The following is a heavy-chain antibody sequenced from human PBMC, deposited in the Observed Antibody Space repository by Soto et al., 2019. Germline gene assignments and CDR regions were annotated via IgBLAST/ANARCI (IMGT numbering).Heavy chain of an antibody. D-gene: IGHD1-20*01. CDR3: AREQYNWKL. V-gene: IGHV4-61*08. CDR1: GGSMSSEGYY. CDR2: IYYSGLT. Sequence: PSETLSLTCTVSGGSMSSEGYYWSWIRQHPGKGLEWIGYIYYSGLTDYNPSLKSRVTISLDTSKNQVSLRLKSVTAADTAVYYCAREQYNWKLWGQGTLVTVSS. J-gene: IGHJ4*02.